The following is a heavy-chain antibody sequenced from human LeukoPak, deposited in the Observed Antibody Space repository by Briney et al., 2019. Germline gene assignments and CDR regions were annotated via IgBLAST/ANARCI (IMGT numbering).Heavy chain of an antibody. J-gene: IGHJ4*02. CDR2: IKEDGSVQ. D-gene: IGHD3-10*01. V-gene: IGHV3-7*01. CDR1: GFIFSGYW. CDR3: ASRESSMARSH. Sequence: GGSLRLSCTASGFIFSGYWMNWVRQVPGKGLEWVANIKEDGSVQDYVDSVRGRFTISRDNAKNSLYLQMNSLRAEDTAVYYCASRESSMARSHWGQGTLVTVSS.